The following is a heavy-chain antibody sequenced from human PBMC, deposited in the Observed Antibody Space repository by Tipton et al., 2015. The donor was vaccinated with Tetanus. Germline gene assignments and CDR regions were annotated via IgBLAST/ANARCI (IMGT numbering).Heavy chain of an antibody. Sequence: SLRLSCSASGFTFTRYAMHSIRQVPGKGLEWLAVITFDGNTKYYADSVKGRFTLSRDNSQSTLYLQMNSLKVEDTAVYYCAREDGGPTLDYFDSWGQGALVLVSS. D-gene: IGHD3-16*01. V-gene: IGHV3-30-3*01. J-gene: IGHJ4*02. CDR2: ITFDGNTK. CDR1: GFTFTRYA. CDR3: AREDGGPTLDYFDS.